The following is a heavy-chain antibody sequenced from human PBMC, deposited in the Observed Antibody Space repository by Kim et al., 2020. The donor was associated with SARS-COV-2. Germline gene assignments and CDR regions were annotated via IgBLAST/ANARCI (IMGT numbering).Heavy chain of an antibody. Sequence: GESLKISCKGSGYSFTSYWIGWVRQMPGKGLEWMGIIYPGDSDTRYSPSFQGQVTISADKSISTAYLQWSSLKASDTAMYYCARHEGSEWFGELLYSDWFDPWGQGTLVTVSS. CDR2: IYPGDSDT. D-gene: IGHD3-10*01. J-gene: IGHJ5*02. CDR3: ARHEGSEWFGELLYSDWFDP. CDR1: GYSFTSYW. V-gene: IGHV5-51*01.